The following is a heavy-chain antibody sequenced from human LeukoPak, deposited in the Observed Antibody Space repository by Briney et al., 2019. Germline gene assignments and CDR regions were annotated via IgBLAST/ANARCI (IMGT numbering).Heavy chain of an antibody. D-gene: IGHD4-17*01. CDR2: IKQDGSEK. J-gene: IGHJ3*02. V-gene: IGHV3-7*01. Sequence: GGSLRLSCAASRFTFSSYWMSWVRQAPGKGLEWVANIKQDGSEKYYVDSVKGRFTISRDNAKNSLFLQMNSLRAEDTAVYYCAKAYGDFVYSDAFDIWGQGTMVTVSS. CDR3: AKAYGDFVYSDAFDI. CDR1: RFTFSSYW.